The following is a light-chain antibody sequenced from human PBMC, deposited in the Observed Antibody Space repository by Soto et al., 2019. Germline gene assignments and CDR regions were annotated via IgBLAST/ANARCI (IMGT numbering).Light chain of an antibody. Sequence: QSVLTQPPSASGSPGQSVAISCTGTSSDIGAYNYVSWYQQYPGKAPKLIIYEVSKRPSGVPDRFSGSKSGNTASLTVSGLQADDEADYYCSSYAGSNKVFGGGTKVTVL. J-gene: IGLJ2*01. CDR3: SSYAGSNKV. CDR1: SSDIGAYNY. V-gene: IGLV2-8*01. CDR2: EVS.